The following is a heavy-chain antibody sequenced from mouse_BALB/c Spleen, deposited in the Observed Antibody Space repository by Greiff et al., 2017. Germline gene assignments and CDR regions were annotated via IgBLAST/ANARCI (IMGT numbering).Heavy chain of an antibody. D-gene: IGHD2-4*01. J-gene: IGHJ4*01. Sequence: LQQPGSELVRPGASVKLSCKASGYTFTSYWMHWVKQRHGQGLEWIGNIYPGSGSTNYDEKFKSKGTLTVDTSSSTAYMHLSSLTSEDSAVYYCTRENYYDYSYYYAMDYWGQGTSVTVSS. CDR1: GYTFTSYW. V-gene: IGHV1S22*01. CDR2: IYPGSGST. CDR3: TRENYYDYSYYYAMDY.